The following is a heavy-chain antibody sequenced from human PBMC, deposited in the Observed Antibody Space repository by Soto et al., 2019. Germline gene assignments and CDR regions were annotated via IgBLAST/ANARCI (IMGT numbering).Heavy chain of an antibody. D-gene: IGHD1-26*01. J-gene: IGHJ4*02. Sequence: GGSLRLSCTASGFTFSSYGMHWVRQAPGKGLEWVAVISYDGSSKYYADSVKGRFTFSRDNSKNTLYLQMDSLRAEDTAMYYCAKDHSGAYLDYWGQGTPVTVSS. CDR1: GFTFSSYG. CDR2: ISYDGSSK. CDR3: AKDHSGAYLDY. V-gene: IGHV3-30*18.